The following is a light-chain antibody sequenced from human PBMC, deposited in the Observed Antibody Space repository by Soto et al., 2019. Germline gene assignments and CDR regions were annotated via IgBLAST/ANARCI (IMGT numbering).Light chain of an antibody. V-gene: IGKV3-11*01. CDR2: DAS. CDR1: QSINSF. J-gene: IGKJ4*01. CDR3: QQRRNWPPLT. Sequence: EIVLTQSPATLSLSPGERAALSCRASQSINSFLAWYQQKPGQAPRLLIYDASNRATGIPARFSGSGSGTDFTLTISSLEPEDFAVYYCQQRRNWPPLTFGGGTKVELK.